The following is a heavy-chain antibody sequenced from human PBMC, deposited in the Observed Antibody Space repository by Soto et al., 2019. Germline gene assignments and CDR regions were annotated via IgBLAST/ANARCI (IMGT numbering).Heavy chain of an antibody. CDR1: GFTFSSYA. V-gene: IGHV3-23*01. CDR2: ISGSGGST. J-gene: IGHJ5*02. CDR3: AKERKMATINWFDP. Sequence: PVGSLRLSCAASGFTFSSYAMSWVRQAPGKGLEWVSAISGSGGSTYYADSVKGRFTISRDNSKNTLYLQMNSLRAEDTAVYYCAKERKMATINWFDPWGQGTLVTAPQ. D-gene: IGHD5-12*01.